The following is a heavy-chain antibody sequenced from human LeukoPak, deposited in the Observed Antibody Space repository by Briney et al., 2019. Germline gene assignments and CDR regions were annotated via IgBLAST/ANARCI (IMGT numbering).Heavy chain of an antibody. CDR2: INPNSGGT. Sequence: GASVKVSCKASGYTFTGYYMHWVRQAPGQGLEWMGWINPNSGGTNYAQKFQGRVTMTRDTSISTAYMELSRLRSDDTAVYDCARGPSQIMENYMDVWGKGTTVTVSS. J-gene: IGHJ6*03. V-gene: IGHV1-2*02. CDR1: GYTFTGYY. D-gene: IGHD3-16*01. CDR3: ARGPSQIMENYMDV.